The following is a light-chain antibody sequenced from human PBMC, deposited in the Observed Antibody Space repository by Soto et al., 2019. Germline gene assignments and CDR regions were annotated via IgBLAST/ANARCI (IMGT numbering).Light chain of an antibody. V-gene: IGKV2-24*01. CDR1: ESLVHSDGKTY. CDR2: QIS. CDR3: MQASQLRT. J-gene: IGKJ1*01. Sequence: IVLTQTPLSSAVTLGQPASFSCESSESLVHSDGKTYLGWLHLRPGQPPRLLIYQISKRPPGVPDRFSGSGAGTNFTLKISRVVPEDVGIFYCMQASQLRTVGQGNKVDSK.